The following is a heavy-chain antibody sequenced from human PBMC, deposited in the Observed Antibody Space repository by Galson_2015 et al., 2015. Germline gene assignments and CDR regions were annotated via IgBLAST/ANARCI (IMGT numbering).Heavy chain of an antibody. J-gene: IGHJ6*02. Sequence: SVKVSCKASGGTFSSYAISWVRQAPGQGLEWMGGIIPIFGTANYAQKFQGRVTITADESTSTAYMELSSLRSGDTAVYYCASIVGATTLNYYYGMDVWGQGTTVTVSS. V-gene: IGHV1-69*13. CDR3: ASIVGATTLNYYYGMDV. CDR1: GGTFSSYA. D-gene: IGHD1-26*01. CDR2: IIPIFGTA.